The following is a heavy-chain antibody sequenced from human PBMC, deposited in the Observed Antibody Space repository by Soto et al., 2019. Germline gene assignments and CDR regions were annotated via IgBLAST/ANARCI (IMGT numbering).Heavy chain of an antibody. D-gene: IGHD3-10*01. V-gene: IGHV3-48*02. CDR1: GFTFSSHA. J-gene: IGHJ6*02. CDR2: ISSTSSTK. Sequence: GGSLRLSCAGSGFTFSSHAMTWVRQAPGKGLEWVSFISSTSSTKDYADSVKGRFTVSRDNAKNSVYLQMNSLRDGDTAVYYCARRITMVRGPYYYYGMDVWGQGTTVTVSS. CDR3: ARRITMVRGPYYYYGMDV.